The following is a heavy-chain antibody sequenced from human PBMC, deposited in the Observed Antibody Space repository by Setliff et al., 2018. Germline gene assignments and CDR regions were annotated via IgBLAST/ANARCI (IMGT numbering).Heavy chain of an antibody. D-gene: IGHD3-3*01. CDR1: GYSFSTYA. Sequence: ASVKVSCKASGYSFSTYAMHWVRQAPGQRLEWMGWINGGNGNTKYSQKSQGRITITRDTSASTAYMEMSSLRSEDTAVYYCARDTYIGDFWSGYYIQGRFDPWGQGTLVTVSS. CDR2: INGGNGNT. CDR3: ARDTYIGDFWSGYYIQGRFDP. V-gene: IGHV1-3*01. J-gene: IGHJ5*02.